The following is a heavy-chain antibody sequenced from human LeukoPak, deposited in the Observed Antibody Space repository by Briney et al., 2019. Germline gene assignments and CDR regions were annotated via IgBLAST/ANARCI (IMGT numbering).Heavy chain of an antibody. D-gene: IGHD3-16*01. CDR2: ISTYNGNT. Sequence: ASVKVSCKASAYTFTTHDITWVRQAPGLGLEWMGWISTYNGNTKYAQTLQGRVTMTTDTSTSTAYMELRSLRSDDTAVYYCATQGAVDWYFDLWGRGTLVTVSS. J-gene: IGHJ2*01. CDR1: AYTFTTHD. V-gene: IGHV1-18*01. CDR3: ATQGAVDWYFDL.